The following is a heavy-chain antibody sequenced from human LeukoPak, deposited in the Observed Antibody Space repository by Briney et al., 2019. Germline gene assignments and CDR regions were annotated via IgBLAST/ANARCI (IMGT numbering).Heavy chain of an antibody. D-gene: IGHD5-24*01. Sequence: PGGSLRLSCAASGFTFSTYGIHWVRQAPGKGLEWVSFLRYDGSNKYYADSVKGRFTISRDNSKNTLYLQMNSLRAEDTAVYYCARHSIRDGYQFFDIWGQGTMVTVSS. CDR3: ARHSIRDGYQFFDI. V-gene: IGHV3-30*02. J-gene: IGHJ3*02. CDR2: LRYDGSNK. CDR1: GFTFSTYG.